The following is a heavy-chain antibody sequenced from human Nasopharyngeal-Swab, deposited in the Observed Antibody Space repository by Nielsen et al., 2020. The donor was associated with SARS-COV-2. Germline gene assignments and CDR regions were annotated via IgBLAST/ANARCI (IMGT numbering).Heavy chain of an antibody. J-gene: IGHJ4*02. CDR2: INSDGSST. CDR1: GFTFSSYD. D-gene: IGHD4-17*01. CDR3: ARGGLRGGFDY. Sequence: GESLKISCAASGFTFSSYDMHWVRQAPGKGLVWVSRINSDGSSTSYADSVKGRFTISRDNAKNTLYLQMNSPRAEDTAVYYCARGGLRGGFDYWGQGTLVTVSS. V-gene: IGHV3-74*01.